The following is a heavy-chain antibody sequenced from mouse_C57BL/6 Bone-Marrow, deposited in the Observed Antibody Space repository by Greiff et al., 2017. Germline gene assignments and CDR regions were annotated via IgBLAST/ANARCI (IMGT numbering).Heavy chain of an antibody. J-gene: IGHJ1*03. V-gene: IGHV14-4*01. Sequence: EVKLMESGAELVRPGASVKLSCTASGFNIKDDYMHWVKQRPEQGLEWIGWIDPENGDTEYASKFQGKATITADTSSNTAYLQLSSLTSEDTAVYYCTTSMMVTKWYFDVWGTGTTVTVSS. CDR1: GFNIKDDY. CDR2: IDPENGDT. CDR3: TTSMMVTKWYFDV. D-gene: IGHD2-3*01.